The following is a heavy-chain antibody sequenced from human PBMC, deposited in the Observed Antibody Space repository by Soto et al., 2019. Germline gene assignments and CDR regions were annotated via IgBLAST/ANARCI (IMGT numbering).Heavy chain of an antibody. J-gene: IGHJ3*02. Sequence: EVQLVESGGGLVQPGGSLRLSCAASGFTFSSYEMNWVRQAPGKGLEWVSYITSRGGTQYYADSVKGRFTISRDNAKNSLSLQMNSLRAEDTAVYYCAREISVAQGVDAFDIWGQGTMVTVSA. D-gene: IGHD6-19*01. CDR3: AREISVAQGVDAFDI. V-gene: IGHV3-48*03. CDR1: GFTFSSYE. CDR2: ITSRGGTQ.